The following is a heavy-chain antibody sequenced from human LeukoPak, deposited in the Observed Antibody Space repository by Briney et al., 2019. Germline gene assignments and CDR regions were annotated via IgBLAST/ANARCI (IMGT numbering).Heavy chain of an antibody. CDR1: GFTFSSYG. J-gene: IGHJ4*02. V-gene: IGHV3-30*02. CDR3: AKVDFDR. CDR2: IRYDGSAK. Sequence: GGSLRLSCAASGFTFSSYGMHWGRQAPGKGLEWVAFIRYDGSAKYYADSVKGRFTISRDKSKNTEYMEMNSLRAANTAVYYCAKVDFDRWGQGTLVSVSS.